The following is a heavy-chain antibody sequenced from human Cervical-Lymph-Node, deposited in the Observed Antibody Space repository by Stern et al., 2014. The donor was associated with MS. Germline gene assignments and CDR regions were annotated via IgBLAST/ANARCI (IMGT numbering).Heavy chain of an antibody. J-gene: IGHJ4*02. CDR2: IYYSGST. CDR3: ARGGYYMGY. CDR1: GGSVSSGTYY. Sequence: QVQLQESGPGLVKPSETLSLTCTVSGGSVSSGTYYWSWIRQPPGKGLEWIGYIYYSGSTHYNPSLKSRVTISVDTSKNQFSLKLSSVTAADTAVYYCARGGYYMGYWGQGTLVTVSS. V-gene: IGHV4-61*01. D-gene: IGHD3-3*01.